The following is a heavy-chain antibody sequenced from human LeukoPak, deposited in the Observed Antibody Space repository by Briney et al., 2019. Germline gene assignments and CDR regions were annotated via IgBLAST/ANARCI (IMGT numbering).Heavy chain of an antibody. CDR2: IYHSGST. J-gene: IGHJ6*03. Sequence: SETLSLTCTVSGYSISSGYYWGWIRQPPGKGLEWIGSIYHSGSTYYNPSLKSRVTISVDTSKNQFSLKLSSVTAADTAVYYCARDQVLTYNWSYYYYYMDVWGKGTTVTVSS. CDR3: ARDQVLTYNWSYYYYYMDV. CDR1: GYSISSGYY. D-gene: IGHD1-20*01. V-gene: IGHV4-38-2*02.